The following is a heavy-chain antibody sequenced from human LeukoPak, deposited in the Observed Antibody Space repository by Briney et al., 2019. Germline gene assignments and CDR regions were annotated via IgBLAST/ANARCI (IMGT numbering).Heavy chain of an antibody. D-gene: IGHD2-8*02. CDR1: GFTFSNYA. CDR2: ISGNGVST. V-gene: IGHV3-23*01. J-gene: IGHJ4*02. Sequence: GGSLRLSCAASGFTFSNYAMNWVRQAPGKGLEWVSGISGNGVSTYYAESVKGRFTISRDNSKSTPSLQMNSLRAEDTAIYYCATYRQVLLPFESWGQGTLVTVSS. CDR3: ATYRQVLLPFES.